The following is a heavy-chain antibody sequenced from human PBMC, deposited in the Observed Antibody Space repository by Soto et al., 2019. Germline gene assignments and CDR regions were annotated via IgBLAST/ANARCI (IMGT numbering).Heavy chain of an antibody. CDR2: ISSSSSTI. CDR3: ARVAPLIYSSSSDY. J-gene: IGHJ4*02. V-gene: IGHV3-48*02. Sequence: GGSLRLSCAASGFTFSSYSMNWVRQAPGKGLEWVSYISSSSSTIYYADSVKGRFTISRDNAKNSLYLQMNSLRDEDTAVYYCARVAPLIYSSSSDYWGQGTLVTVSS. CDR1: GFTFSSYS. D-gene: IGHD6-6*01.